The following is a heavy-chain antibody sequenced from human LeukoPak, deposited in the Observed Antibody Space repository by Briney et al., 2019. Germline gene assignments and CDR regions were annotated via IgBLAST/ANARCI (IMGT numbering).Heavy chain of an antibody. CDR1: GYSISSGYY. Sequence: SETLSLTCTVSGYSISSGYYWGWIRQPPGKGLEWIGRIHTSGSTNYNPSLKSRVTMSADTSKNQFSLKLSSVTAADTAVYYCARELGRANYYMDVWGKGTTVTISS. J-gene: IGHJ6*03. D-gene: IGHD7-27*01. V-gene: IGHV4-38-2*02. CDR2: IHTSGST. CDR3: ARELGRANYYMDV.